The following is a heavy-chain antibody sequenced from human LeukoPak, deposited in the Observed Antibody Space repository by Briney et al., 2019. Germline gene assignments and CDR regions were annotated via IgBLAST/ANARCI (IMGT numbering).Heavy chain of an antibody. CDR1: GYPFTSYD. CDR2: MKPNSGNT. Sequence: ASVQVSFKASGYPFTSYDINWVRQATGQGLEWMGWMKPNSGNTGYSQKFQGRVTITRNTSISTAYMELSSLRSEDTAVYYCARVGGGGSYWAEWAFDIWGQGTMVTVSS. D-gene: IGHD1-26*01. V-gene: IGHV1-8*03. J-gene: IGHJ3*02. CDR3: ARVGGGGSYWAEWAFDI.